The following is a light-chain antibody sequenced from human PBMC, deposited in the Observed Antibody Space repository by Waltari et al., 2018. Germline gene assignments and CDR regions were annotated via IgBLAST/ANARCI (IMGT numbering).Light chain of an antibody. V-gene: IGKV1-9*01. CDR1: QGISNY. CDR2: TAS. CDR3: QQLNSYPPT. J-gene: IGKJ4*01. Sequence: IQLTQSPSSPSASVGDRVTIPCRASQGISNYLARYQQKSGKAPKLLIYTASTLQSGVPSRFSGRGSGTDFTLTISSLQPEDFATYYCQQLNSYPPTFGGGTKVEIK.